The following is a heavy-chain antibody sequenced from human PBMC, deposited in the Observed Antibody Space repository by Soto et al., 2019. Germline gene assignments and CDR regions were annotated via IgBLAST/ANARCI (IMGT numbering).Heavy chain of an antibody. V-gene: IGHV3-23*01. J-gene: IGHJ4*02. D-gene: IGHD6-13*01. CDR3: AKEGQQLGGGYFDY. CDR1: GFTFSSYA. CDR2: ISGSGGST. Sequence: EVQLLESGGGLVQPGGSLRLSCAASGFTFSSYAMSWVRQAPGKGLEWVSAISGSGGSTYYADSVKGRFTISRDNSKNPLYLQRNGLRAEDTAVYYCAKEGQQLGGGYFDYWGQGTLVTVSS.